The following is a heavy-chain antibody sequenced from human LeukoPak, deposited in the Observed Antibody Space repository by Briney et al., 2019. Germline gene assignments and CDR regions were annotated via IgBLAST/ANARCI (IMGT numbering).Heavy chain of an antibody. CDR2: INPNNGGS. D-gene: IGHD1-26*01. CDR3: ARDPVGRWSPDLDY. J-gene: IGHJ4*02. Sequence: ASVTVSCKASGYTFTGYYMHWVRQAPGQGLEWMGWINPNNGGSNYAQKFQGRVTMTRDTSISTAYMELSRLRSDDTAVYYCARDPVGRWSPDLDYWGQGTLVTVSS. CDR1: GYTFTGYY. V-gene: IGHV1-2*02.